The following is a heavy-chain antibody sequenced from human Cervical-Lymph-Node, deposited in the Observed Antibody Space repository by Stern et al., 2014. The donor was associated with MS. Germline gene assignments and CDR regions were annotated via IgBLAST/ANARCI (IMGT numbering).Heavy chain of an antibody. CDR3: ARDMVDADKWFDP. CDR1: GYTFTHYH. V-gene: IGHV1-46*01. D-gene: IGHD2-15*01. CDR2: INPSGGST. J-gene: IGHJ5*02. Sequence: VQLEESGAEVKKPGASVNVSCKASGYTFTHYHIHWVRQAPGQGLEWMAMINPSGGSTTYGQKFHGRLTVTRDTSTSTVYMELRSLRSDDTALYYCARDMVDADKWFDPWGQGTLVTVSS.